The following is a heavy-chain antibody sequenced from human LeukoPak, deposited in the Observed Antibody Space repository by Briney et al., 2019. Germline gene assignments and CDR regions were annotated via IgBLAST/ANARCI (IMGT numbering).Heavy chain of an antibody. CDR3: ARDYTGYFDY. CDR2: IWYDGSNK. V-gene: IGHV3-33*01. CDR1: GFTFSSYG. Sequence: GGSLRLSCAASGFTFSSYGMHWVRQAPGKGPEWVAVIWYDGSNKYYADSVKGRFTISRDNSKNTLYLQMNSLRAEDTAVYYCARDYTGYFDYWGQGTLVTVSS. D-gene: IGHD3-10*01. J-gene: IGHJ4*02.